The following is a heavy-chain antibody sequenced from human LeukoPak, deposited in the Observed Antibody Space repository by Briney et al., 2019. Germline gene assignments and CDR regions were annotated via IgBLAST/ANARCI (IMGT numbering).Heavy chain of an antibody. J-gene: IGHJ4*02. V-gene: IGHV3-74*01. CDR2: IVNDGSTT. CDR3: ARDQYDTWSRRGNFDS. Sequence: GGSLRLSCAASGFTLSNYWMHWVRQAPGQGLVWASRIVNDGSTTYADSVKGRFTISRDNSKNTLYLQMNSLRAEDTAVFYCARDQYDTWSRRGNFDSWGQGTLVIVSS. D-gene: IGHD3/OR15-3a*01. CDR1: GFTLSNYW.